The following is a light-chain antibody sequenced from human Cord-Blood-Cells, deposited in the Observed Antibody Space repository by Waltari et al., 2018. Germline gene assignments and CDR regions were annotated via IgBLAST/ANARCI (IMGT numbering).Light chain of an antibody. CDR1: SLRSYY. J-gene: IGLJ2*01. CDR3: NSRDSSGNHVV. CDR2: GKN. V-gene: IGLV3-19*01. Sequence: SSELTQDPAVSVALGQTVRITCQGDSLRSYYASWYQQKPGQAPVLVIYGKNNRPSGIPDRFSGPSSGNTASLTSTGAQAEDEADYYCNSRDSSGNHVVFGGGTKLTVL.